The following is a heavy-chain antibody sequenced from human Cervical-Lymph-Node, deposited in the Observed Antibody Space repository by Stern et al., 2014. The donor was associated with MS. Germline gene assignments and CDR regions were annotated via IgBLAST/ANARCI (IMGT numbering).Heavy chain of an antibody. D-gene: IGHD1-14*01. CDR1: GGNFRVFA. CDR2: VVPIFGTP. V-gene: IGHV1-69*01. J-gene: IGHJ4*02. Sequence: QVQLVQSGAEVKTPGSSVKVSCKASGGNFRVFAFNWVRQAPGQGLEWLGGVVPIFGTPNYAQKLQGRVTITADESTSTVYMELSRLTYEDTAVYYCSTGLSSGDAPEHWGQGTLVTVSS. CDR3: STGLSSGDAPEH.